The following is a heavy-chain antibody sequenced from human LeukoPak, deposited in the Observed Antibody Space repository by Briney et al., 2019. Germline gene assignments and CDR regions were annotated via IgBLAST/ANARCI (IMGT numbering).Heavy chain of an antibody. Sequence: GGSLRLSCAASGFTVSSNYMSWVRQAPGKGLEWVSVIYSGGSTYYIDSVKGRFTISRDNSKNTVYLQMDSLRAEDTAVYYCAKDSGWIQFADWGQGTLVTVSS. J-gene: IGHJ4*02. D-gene: IGHD5-18*01. CDR3: AKDSGWIQFAD. CDR2: IYSGGST. CDR1: GFTVSSNY. V-gene: IGHV3-53*01.